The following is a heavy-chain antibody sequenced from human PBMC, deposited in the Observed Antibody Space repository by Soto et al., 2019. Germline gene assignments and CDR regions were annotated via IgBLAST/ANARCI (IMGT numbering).Heavy chain of an antibody. CDR1: GFTFSSYA. V-gene: IGHV3-23*01. CDR3: AKARPVGKTVTHFDY. J-gene: IGHJ4*02. D-gene: IGHD4-17*01. Sequence: EVQLLESGGGLVQPGGYLRLCCAASGFTFSSYAMSWVRQAPGKGLEWVSAISGSGGSTYYADSVKGRFTISRDNSKNTLYLQMNSLRAEDTAVYYCAKARPVGKTVTHFDYWGQGTLVTVSS. CDR2: ISGSGGST.